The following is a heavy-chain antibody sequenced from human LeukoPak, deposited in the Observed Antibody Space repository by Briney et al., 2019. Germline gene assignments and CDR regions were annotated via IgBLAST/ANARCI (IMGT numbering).Heavy chain of an antibody. CDR3: AKGFTGTTDRYYYFDY. CDR1: GFTFSSYA. V-gene: IGHV3-23*01. CDR2: ISGSGGNT. Sequence: GSLRLSCATSGFTFSSYAMSWVRQAPGKGLEWVSSISGSGGNTYYADSVKGRLTISRDNSKNTLYLQMNSLRAEDTAVYYCAKGFTGTTDRYYYFDYWGQGTLVTVSS. D-gene: IGHD4-17*01. J-gene: IGHJ4*02.